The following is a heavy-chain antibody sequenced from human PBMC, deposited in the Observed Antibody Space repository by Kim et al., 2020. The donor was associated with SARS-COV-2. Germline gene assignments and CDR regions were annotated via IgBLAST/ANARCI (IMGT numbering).Heavy chain of an antibody. Sequence: SETLSLTCTVSGGSISSGDYYWTWIRQPPGKGLEWIGYIYYSGITYYSPSLKSRVTISVDTSKNQFFLNLNSVAAADTAVYYCARGAGSPSYNKFAYWDQGSLVTVSS. D-gene: IGHD1-1*01. CDR3: ARGAGSPSYNKFAY. CDR1: GGSISSGDYY. V-gene: IGHV4-30-4*01. J-gene: IGHJ4*02. CDR2: IYYSGIT.